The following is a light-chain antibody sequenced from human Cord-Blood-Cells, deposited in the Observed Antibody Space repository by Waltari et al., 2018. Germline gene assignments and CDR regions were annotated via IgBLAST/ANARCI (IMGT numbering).Light chain of an antibody. CDR1: SSNIGSNY. CDR3: AAWDDSLSGWV. Sequence: QSVLTPPPSASGTPGQRVTISCSGSSSNIGSNYVYWYQQLPGTAPKLLIYRNNQRPSGVPDRFSGSKSGTSASLAIRGLRSEDEADYYCAAWDDSLSGWVFGGGTKLTVL. CDR2: RNN. J-gene: IGLJ3*02. V-gene: IGLV1-47*01.